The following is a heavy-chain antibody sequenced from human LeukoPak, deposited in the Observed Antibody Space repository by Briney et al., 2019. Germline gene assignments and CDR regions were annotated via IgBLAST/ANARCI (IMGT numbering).Heavy chain of an antibody. CDR1: GFNFTNYN. V-gene: IGHV3-21*01. CDR2: IHSSSGSI. CDR3: ARDLAWDAFDI. J-gene: IGHJ3*02. Sequence: GGSLRLSCAASGFNFTNYNMNWVRQAPGKGLEWVSSIHSSSGSIYYADSLKGRFTISRDNAKNSLYLQMNSLGAEDTAVYYCARDLAWDAFDIWGQGTMVTVSS.